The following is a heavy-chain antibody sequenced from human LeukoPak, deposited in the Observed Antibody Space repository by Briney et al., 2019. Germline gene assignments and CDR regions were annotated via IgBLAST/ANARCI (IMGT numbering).Heavy chain of an antibody. CDR3: ANNFDY. J-gene: IGHJ4*02. CDR1: GFTFSQSG. Sequence: GGALRLSCAACGFTFSQSGMHWVRQAPGKGLEGVAVIWHDGGNKYYADSVKGRFTISRDNSKNTLYLQMNSLRVEDTAVYYCANNFDYWGQGTLVTVS. CDR2: IWHDGGNK. V-gene: IGHV3-33*06.